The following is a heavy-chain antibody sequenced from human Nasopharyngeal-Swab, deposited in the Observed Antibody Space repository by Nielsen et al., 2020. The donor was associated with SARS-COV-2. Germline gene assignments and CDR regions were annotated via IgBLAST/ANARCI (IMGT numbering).Heavy chain of an antibody. CDR1: GGSISSADYY. Sequence: SETLSLTCTVSGGSISSADYYWSWIRQPPGKGLEWIGYIYYSGSTYYNPSLKSRVTISVDTSKNQFSLKLSSVTAADTAVYYCARVNIMELYYFDYRGQGTLVTVSS. CDR2: IYYSGST. D-gene: IGHD1-7*01. J-gene: IGHJ4*02. V-gene: IGHV4-30-4*01. CDR3: ARVNIMELYYFDY.